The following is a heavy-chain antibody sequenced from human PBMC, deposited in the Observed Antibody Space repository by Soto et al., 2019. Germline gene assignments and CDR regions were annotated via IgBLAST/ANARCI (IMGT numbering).Heavy chain of an antibody. CDR1: GASIGSGGYY. CDR2: IDYSGST. J-gene: IGHJ5*02. Sequence: SETLSLTCTVSGASIGSGGYYWGWIRQPPGKGLEGIGSIDYSGSTNYNPSLKSRVTISVDTSNNQFSLELSSVTAADTALYFCARHDVTVTFNYFDPWGQRTPVTVSS. CDR3: ARHDVTVTFNYFDP. V-gene: IGHV4-39*01. D-gene: IGHD4-17*01.